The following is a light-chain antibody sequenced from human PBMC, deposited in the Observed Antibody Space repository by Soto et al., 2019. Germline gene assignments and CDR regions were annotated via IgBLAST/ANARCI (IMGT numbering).Light chain of an antibody. V-gene: IGKV4-1*01. CDR1: QSVLFSPNNKNY. CDR2: WAS. J-gene: IGKJ1*01. Sequence: DIVMTQSPDSLAVSLGERATINCRSSQSVLFSPNNKNYLAWYQQKPGQPPKLLIYWASTRESGVPDRFSGSGSGTDFSLTISSLQAEDVAVYYCQQYNDWPPTFGQGTKVDIK. CDR3: QQYNDWPPT.